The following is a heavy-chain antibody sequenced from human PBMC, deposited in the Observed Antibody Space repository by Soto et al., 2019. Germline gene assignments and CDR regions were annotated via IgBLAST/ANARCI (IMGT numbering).Heavy chain of an antibody. CDR1: GYTFTSYN. Sequence: ASVKVSCKASGYTFTSYNMHWVRQAPGQGLEWMGIINPSGGSTNYAQKFQGRVTMTRDTSTSTVYMELSSLRSEDTAAYYCARDCDPRYYYYGMDVWGQGTTVTVSS. J-gene: IGHJ6*02. CDR3: ARDCDPRYYYYGMDV. V-gene: IGHV1-46*01. CDR2: INPSGGST.